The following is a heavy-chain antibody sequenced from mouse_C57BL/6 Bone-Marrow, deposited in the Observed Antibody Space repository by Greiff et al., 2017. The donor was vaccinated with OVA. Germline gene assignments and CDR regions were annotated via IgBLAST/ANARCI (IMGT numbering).Heavy chain of an antibody. CDR1: GFSLSTSGMG. D-gene: IGHD1-2*01. CDR3: ARIPLLRSFDV. Sequence: QFTLKESGPGILQSSQTLSLTCSFSGFSLSTSGMGVSWIRQPSGKGLEWLAHIYWDDDKRYNPSLKSRLTISKDTSRNQVFLKITSVDTADTATYYCARIPLLRSFDVWGTGTTVTVSS. CDR2: IYWDDDK. J-gene: IGHJ1*03. V-gene: IGHV8-12*01.